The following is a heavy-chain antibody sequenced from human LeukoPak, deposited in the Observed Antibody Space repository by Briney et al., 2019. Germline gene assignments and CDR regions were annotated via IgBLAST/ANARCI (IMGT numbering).Heavy chain of an antibody. J-gene: IGHJ4*02. CDR2: IYYSGST. Sequence: SQTLSLTCTVSGGSISSGGYYWSWIRQHPGKGLEWIGYIYYSGSTYYNPSLKSRVTISVDTSKNQFSLKLSSVTAADTAVYYCARMKNLSASKFDYWGQGTLVTVSS. CDR3: ARMKNLSASKFDY. CDR1: GGSISSGGYY. D-gene: IGHD2/OR15-2a*01. V-gene: IGHV4-31*03.